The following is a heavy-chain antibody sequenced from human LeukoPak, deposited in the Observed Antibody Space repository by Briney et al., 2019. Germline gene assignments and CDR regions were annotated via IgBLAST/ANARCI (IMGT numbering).Heavy chain of an antibody. D-gene: IGHD2-15*01. CDR1: GFTFSSYA. J-gene: IGHJ4*02. CDR3: ARGTRRVGGYFDY. CDR2: ISGSGGST. V-gene: IGHV3-23*01. Sequence: GGSLRLSCAASGFTFSSYAMSWVRQAPGKGLEWVSAISGSGGSTYYADSVKGRFTISRDNSKNTLYLQMNGLRAEDTAVYYCARGTRRVGGYFDYWGQGTLVTVSS.